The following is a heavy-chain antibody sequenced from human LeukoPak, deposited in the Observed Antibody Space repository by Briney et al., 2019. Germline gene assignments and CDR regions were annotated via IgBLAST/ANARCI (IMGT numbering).Heavy chain of an antibody. V-gene: IGHV1-8*01. CDR2: MNPHSGNT. Sequence: ASVKVSCKASVYTFTSYDINWVRQATGQGLERLGWMNPHSGNTVYAQKFQGRVTMTRNTAISTAYMELSSLRSEDTAVYYCARDPIVGATTDWFDPWGQGTLVTVSS. D-gene: IGHD1-26*01. CDR1: VYTFTSYD. J-gene: IGHJ5*02. CDR3: ARDPIVGATTDWFDP.